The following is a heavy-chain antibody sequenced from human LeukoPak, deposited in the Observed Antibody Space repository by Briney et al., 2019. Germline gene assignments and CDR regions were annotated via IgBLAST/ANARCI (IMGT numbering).Heavy chain of an antibody. CDR2: IYDRGPA. V-gene: IGHV4-30-2*02. CDR3: ASGHGSSPTPYYMDV. Sequence: ASETLSLTCTVSGYSITSGGFSWNWIRQPPGKGLEWIGCIYDRGPAYYNPSLKSRFTISVDRPKNQFSLKLSSVTAADTAVYYCASGHGSSPTPYYMDVWGKGTTVTVSS. D-gene: IGHD6-13*01. CDR1: GYSITSGGFS. J-gene: IGHJ6*03.